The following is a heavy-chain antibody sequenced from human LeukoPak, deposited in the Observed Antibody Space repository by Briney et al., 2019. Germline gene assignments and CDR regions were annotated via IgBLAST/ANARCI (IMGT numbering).Heavy chain of an antibody. J-gene: IGHJ4*02. CDR3: ARDRAVTTIGGVDY. D-gene: IGHD3-16*01. CDR2: INPNSGGT. Sequence: ASVKVSCKASGYTFTGYYMHWVRQAPGQGLEWMGWINPNSGGTNYAQKFQGRVTMTRDTSISTVYMELSTLTSDDTAVYYCARDRAVTTIGGVDYWGQGTLVTVSS. V-gene: IGHV1-2*02. CDR1: GYTFTGYY.